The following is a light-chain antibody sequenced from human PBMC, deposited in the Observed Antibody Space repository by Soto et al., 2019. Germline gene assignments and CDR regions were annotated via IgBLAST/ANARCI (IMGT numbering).Light chain of an antibody. J-gene: IGKJ5*01. V-gene: IGKV1-39*01. CDR2: AAS. CDR3: QQANSFPIT. CDR1: HNINTY. Sequence: DIQMTQSPSSLSASVGDRVAITFRASHNINTYLNWYQQRPGKAPRLLIYAASSVQGGVPSRFSGSGSGTDFTLTISSLQPEDFATYYCQQANSFPITFGQGTRLEIK.